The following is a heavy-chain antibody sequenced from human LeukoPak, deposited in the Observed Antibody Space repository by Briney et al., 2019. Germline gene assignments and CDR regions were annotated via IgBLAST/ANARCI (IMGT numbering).Heavy chain of an antibody. V-gene: IGHV3-23*01. CDR3: AKRGKGYSIDY. J-gene: IGHJ4*02. CDR2: ISGSGGST. D-gene: IGHD1-26*01. Sequence: GGSLRLSCVASGFTFSNYAMSWVRQAPGKGLEWVSAISGSGGSTYYADSVKGRFTISRDNSKNTLYLQMNSLRAEDTAVYYCAKRGKGYSIDYWGQGTLVTVSS. CDR1: GFTFSNYA.